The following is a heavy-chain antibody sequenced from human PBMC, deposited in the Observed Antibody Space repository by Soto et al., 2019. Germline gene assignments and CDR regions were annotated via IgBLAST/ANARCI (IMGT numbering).Heavy chain of an antibody. CDR2: ISYDGSNK. CDR3: AKDRGKVRLAADSGYFDY. J-gene: IGHJ4*02. CDR1: GFTFSSYG. D-gene: IGHD6-13*01. Sequence: GGSLRLSCAASGFTFSSYGMHWVRQAPGKGLEWVAVISYDGSNKYYADSVKGRFTISRDNSKNTLYLQMNSLRAEDTAVYYCAKDRGKVRLAADSGYFDYWGQGTLVTVSS. V-gene: IGHV3-30*18.